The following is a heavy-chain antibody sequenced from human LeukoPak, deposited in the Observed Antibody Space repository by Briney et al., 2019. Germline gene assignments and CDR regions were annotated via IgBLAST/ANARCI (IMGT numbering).Heavy chain of an antibody. J-gene: IGHJ3*02. V-gene: IGHV3-23*01. CDR3: AKDIRITIIVVVTRGAFDI. CDR1: GFTVSSNY. Sequence: PGGSLRLSCAASGFTVSSNYMSWVRQAPGKGLEWVSAISGSGGSTHYADSVKGRFTISRDNSKNTLYLQMNSLRAEDTAVYYCAKDIRITIIVVVTRGAFDIWGQGTMVTVSS. CDR2: ISGSGGST. D-gene: IGHD3-22*01.